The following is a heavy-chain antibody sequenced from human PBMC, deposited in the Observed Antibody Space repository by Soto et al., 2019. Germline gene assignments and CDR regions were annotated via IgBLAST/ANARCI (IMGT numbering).Heavy chain of an antibody. V-gene: IGHV1-69*13. CDR1: GGTFSSYT. D-gene: IGHD3-22*01. Sequence: SVKVSCKASGGTFSSYTISWVRQAPGQGLEWMGGIIPIFGTANYAQKFQGRVTITADESTSTAYMELSSLRSEDTAVYYCAREPQYYYDSSGRDDAFDIWGQGTMVTVSS. J-gene: IGHJ3*02. CDR3: AREPQYYYDSSGRDDAFDI. CDR2: IIPIFGTA.